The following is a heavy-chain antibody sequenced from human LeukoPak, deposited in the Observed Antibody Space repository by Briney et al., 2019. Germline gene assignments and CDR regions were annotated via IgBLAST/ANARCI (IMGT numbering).Heavy chain of an antibody. CDR1: GYSFNSYW. Sequence: GESLKISCKGSGYSFNSYWIGWVRQMPGKGLEWMGIIYPGDSDTRYNPSFQGQVTISAEKSISTAYLQWSSLKASDTALYYCASRRKGMSTAGFDFWGQGTLVTVSS. J-gene: IGHJ5*01. D-gene: IGHD5-24*01. V-gene: IGHV5-51*01. CDR2: IYPGDSDT. CDR3: ASRRKGMSTAGFDF.